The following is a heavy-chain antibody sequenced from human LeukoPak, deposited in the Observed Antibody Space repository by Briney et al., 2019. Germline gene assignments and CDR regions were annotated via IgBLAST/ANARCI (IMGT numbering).Heavy chain of an antibody. Sequence: GGSLRLSCAASGFTFSSYWMSWVRQAPGKGLEWVATIRQDGSQKYYVDSVKGRFTISRDNAKNSLYLQMNSLRAEDTAVYYCARGRLRLGELSLYVTPSYFDYWGQGTLVTVSS. V-gene: IGHV3-7*01. D-gene: IGHD3-16*02. CDR1: GFTFSSYW. CDR2: IRQDGSQK. J-gene: IGHJ4*02. CDR3: ARGRLRLGELSLYVTPSYFDY.